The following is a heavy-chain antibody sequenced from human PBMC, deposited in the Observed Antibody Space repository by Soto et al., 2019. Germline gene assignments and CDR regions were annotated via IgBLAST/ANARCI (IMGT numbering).Heavy chain of an antibody. Sequence: EVQILESGGGLVQPGGSLRLSCAASGFTFSSYAMYWVRQAPGKGLAWVSGISDSGTGTYYADSVKGRLTISRDNSKNTVYLQMKSLRAEDTAVYYCAKDHTVVIRDAFDIWGQGTMVNVSS. D-gene: IGHD3-22*01. CDR2: ISDSGTGT. CDR3: AKDHTVVIRDAFDI. CDR1: GFTFSSYA. V-gene: IGHV3-23*01. J-gene: IGHJ3*02.